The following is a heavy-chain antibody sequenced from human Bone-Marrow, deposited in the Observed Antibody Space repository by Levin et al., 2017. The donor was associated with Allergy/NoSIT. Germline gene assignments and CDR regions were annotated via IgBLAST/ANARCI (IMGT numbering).Heavy chain of an antibody. D-gene: IGHD6-19*01. J-gene: IGHJ3*02. CDR3: AKHSSSGWVDAFDM. CDR2: ISGSGAST. Sequence: AGGSLRLSCAASGFTFRSYGVSWVRQAPGKGLEWVSAISGSGASTYYADSVKGRFTISRDNSKNTVFLQMNSLRVEDTAIYYCAKHSSSGWVDAFDMWGQGTMVTVSS. V-gene: IGHV3-23*01. CDR1: GFTFRSYG.